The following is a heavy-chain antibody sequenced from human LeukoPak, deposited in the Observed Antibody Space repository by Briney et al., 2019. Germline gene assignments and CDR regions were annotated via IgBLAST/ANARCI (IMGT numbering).Heavy chain of an antibody. J-gene: IGHJ4*02. V-gene: IGHV3-23*01. CDR2: ISEYDGRT. D-gene: IGHD5-24*01. Sequence: PGGSLRLSCAASGFTFSNYAMSWVRQAPGKGLEWVASISEYDGRTFYADSVNGRFTISRDNSRNTLYLQMDSLRAEDTAVYFCARRGGSDGWGDFDYWGQGTLVTVSS. CDR3: ARRGGSDGWGDFDY. CDR1: GFTFSNYA.